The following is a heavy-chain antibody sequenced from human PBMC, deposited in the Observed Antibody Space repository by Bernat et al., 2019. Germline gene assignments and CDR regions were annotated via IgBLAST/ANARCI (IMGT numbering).Heavy chain of an antibody. Sequence: QLQLQESGPGLVKPSETLSLTCTVSGGSISSSSYYWGWIRQPPGKGLEWIGSIYYSGSTYYNPSLKSRVTISVDTSKNQFSRKLSSVTAADTAVYYCARQAYYDFWSGYYGDYYYGMDVWGQGTTVTVSS. J-gene: IGHJ6*02. CDR3: ARQAYYDFWSGYYGDYYYGMDV. CDR2: IYYSGST. V-gene: IGHV4-39*01. D-gene: IGHD3-3*01. CDR1: GGSISSSSYY.